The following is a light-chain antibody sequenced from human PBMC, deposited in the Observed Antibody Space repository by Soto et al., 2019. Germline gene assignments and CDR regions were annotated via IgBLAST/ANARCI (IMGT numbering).Light chain of an antibody. Sequence: EIVMTQSPATLSVSPGERATLSCRASQSVSSNLAWYQQKPDHAPRLLIYGASTRATGIPARFSGSGSGTEFTLTISSLQSEDFAVYYCQHYNNWPRTFGQGTKVEIK. J-gene: IGKJ1*01. V-gene: IGKV3-15*01. CDR1: QSVSSN. CDR2: GAS. CDR3: QHYNNWPRT.